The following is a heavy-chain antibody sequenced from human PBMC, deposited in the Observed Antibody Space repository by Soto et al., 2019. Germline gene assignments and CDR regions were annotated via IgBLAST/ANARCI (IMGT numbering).Heavy chain of an antibody. J-gene: IGHJ4*02. CDR3: AGLGYCSSTSCPAPLDY. D-gene: IGHD2-2*01. V-gene: IGHV3-23*01. Sequence: GGSLRLSCAASGFTFSSYAMSWVRQAPGKGLEWVSAISGSGGSTYYADSVKGRFTISRDNSKNTLYLQMNSLRAEDTAVYYCAGLGYCSSTSCPAPLDYWGQGTLVTVSS. CDR2: ISGSGGST. CDR1: GFTFSSYA.